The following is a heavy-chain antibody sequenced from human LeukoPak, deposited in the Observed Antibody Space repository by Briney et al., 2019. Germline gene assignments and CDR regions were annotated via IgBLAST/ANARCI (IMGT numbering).Heavy chain of an antibody. CDR3: ARAMVGEGPYYYMDV. J-gene: IGHJ6*03. V-gene: IGHV4-61*01. CDR1: GGSISSSFYY. Sequence: SETLSLTCTVSGGSISSSFYYWSWIRQPPGKGLEWIGYIYYSGSTNYNPSLKSRVTISADTSKNQFSLKLSSVTAADTAVYYCARAMVGEGPYYYMDVWGKGTTVTISS. CDR2: IYYSGST. D-gene: IGHD1-26*01.